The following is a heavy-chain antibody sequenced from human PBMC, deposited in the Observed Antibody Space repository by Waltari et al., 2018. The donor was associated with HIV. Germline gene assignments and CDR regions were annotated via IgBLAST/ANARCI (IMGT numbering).Heavy chain of an antibody. J-gene: IGHJ4*02. D-gene: IGHD6-19*01. CDR2: IYHGGSP. V-gene: IGHV4-34*01. CDR1: GGSFSGHY. Sequence: QVQLQQWGAGLLKPSETLSLTCAVYGGSFSGHYWTWIRQPPGKGLEWMGGIYHGGSPNYSPSLKSRGTILMDSSKKQFALKMTSVTVADTGVYYCARVPRSGVGAPGDTWAQGTLITVS. CDR3: ARVPRSGVGAPGDT.